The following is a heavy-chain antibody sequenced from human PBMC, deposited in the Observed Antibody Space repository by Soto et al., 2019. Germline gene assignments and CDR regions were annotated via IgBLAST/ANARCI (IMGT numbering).Heavy chain of an antibody. CDR1: GGSISSGGYY. V-gene: IGHV4-31*03. Sequence: SETLSLTCTVSGGSISSGGYYWSWIRQHPGKGLEWIGYIYYSGSTYYNPSLKSRVTISVDTSKNQFSLKLSSVTAADTAVYYCARVPMVRGVIDYWGQGTLVTVSS. D-gene: IGHD3-10*01. J-gene: IGHJ4*02. CDR3: ARVPMVRGVIDY. CDR2: IYYSGST.